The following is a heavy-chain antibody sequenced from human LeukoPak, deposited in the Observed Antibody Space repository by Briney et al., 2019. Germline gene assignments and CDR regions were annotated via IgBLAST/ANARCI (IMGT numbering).Heavy chain of an antibody. J-gene: IGHJ4*02. CDR1: GFTFSGST. CDR2: IRTKANNYAT. Sequence: PGGSLRLSCAASGFTFSGSTVRWVRQASGKGLDWVGHIRTKANNYATAYAASVKGRFTISRDDSKNTAYLQMNSLKIEDTAVYYCSRHEALPGDYWGQGTLVTVSS. CDR3: SRHEALPGDY. V-gene: IGHV3-73*01. D-gene: IGHD2-21*02.